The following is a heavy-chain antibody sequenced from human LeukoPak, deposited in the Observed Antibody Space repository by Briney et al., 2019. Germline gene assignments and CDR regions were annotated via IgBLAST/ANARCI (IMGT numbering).Heavy chain of an antibody. CDR2: ISGSGGST. CDR1: GFTFSSYA. V-gene: IGHV3-23*01. J-gene: IGHJ4*02. D-gene: IGHD5-18*01. Sequence: GGSLRLSCAASGFTFSSYAMSWVRQAPGKGLEWVSAISGSGGSTYYADSVKGRFTISRDNSKNTLYLQMNSLRAEDTAVYYCARGRDMVRSIGYSYGPWYFDYWGQGTLVTVSS. CDR3: ARGRDMVRSIGYSYGPWYFDY.